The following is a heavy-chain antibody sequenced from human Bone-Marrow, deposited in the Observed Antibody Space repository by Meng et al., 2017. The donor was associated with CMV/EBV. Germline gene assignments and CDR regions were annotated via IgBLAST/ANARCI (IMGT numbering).Heavy chain of an antibody. V-gene: IGHV4-30-4*08. Sequence: YISSGDDYWSWIRQPPGKGLEWIGYIYYSGSTYYNPSLKSRVTISVDTSKNQFSLKLSSVTAADTAVYYCARLVVPAAIRGNNWFDPWGQGTLVTVSS. D-gene: IGHD2-2*02. J-gene: IGHJ5*02. CDR2: IYYSGST. CDR3: ARLVVPAAIRGNNWFDP. CDR1: YISSGDDY.